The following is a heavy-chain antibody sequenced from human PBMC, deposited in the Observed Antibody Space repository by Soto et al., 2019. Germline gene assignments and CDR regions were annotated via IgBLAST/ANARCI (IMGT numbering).Heavy chain of an antibody. CDR1: GGSISSYY. CDR3: ARVSYYYDSSGYYFDY. Sequence: SETLSLTCTVSGGSISSYYWSWMRQPPGKGLEWIGYIYYSGSTNYNPSLKSRVTISVDTSKNQFSLKLSSVTAADTAVYYCARVSYYYDSSGYYFDYWGQGTLVTVSS. J-gene: IGHJ4*02. CDR2: IYYSGST. D-gene: IGHD3-22*01. V-gene: IGHV4-59*01.